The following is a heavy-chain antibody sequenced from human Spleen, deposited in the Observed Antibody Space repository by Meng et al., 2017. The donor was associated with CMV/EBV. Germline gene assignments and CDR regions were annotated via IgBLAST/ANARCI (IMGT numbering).Heavy chain of an antibody. CDR1: GYTFTNYW. CDR3: ARHCAVVSGPYYYYGMDV. CDR2: INPGDSDT. D-gene: IGHD2-15*01. V-gene: IGHV5-51*01. Sequence: KVSCKASGYTFTNYWMGWVRQMPGRGLEWVGIINPGDSDTRYSPSFQGQVTISADKSISTVYLQWSSLKASDTAMYYCARHCAVVSGPYYYYGMDVWGQGTTVTVSS. J-gene: IGHJ6*02.